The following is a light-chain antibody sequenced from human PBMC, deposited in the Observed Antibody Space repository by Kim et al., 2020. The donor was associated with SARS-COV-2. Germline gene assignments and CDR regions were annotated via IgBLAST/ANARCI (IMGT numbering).Light chain of an antibody. J-gene: IGKJ1*01. CDR1: QSISCW. Sequence: DIQMTQSPSTLSASVGDRVTITCRASQSISCWLAWYQQKPGKAPKLLIYKASSFESGVPSRFSGSGSGTEFTLTISSLQPDDSATYYCKQYNSYRTFGQGTKVDIK. V-gene: IGKV1-5*03. CDR2: KAS. CDR3: KQYNSYRT.